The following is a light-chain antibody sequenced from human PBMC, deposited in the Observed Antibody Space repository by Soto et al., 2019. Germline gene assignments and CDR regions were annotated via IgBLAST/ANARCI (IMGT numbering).Light chain of an antibody. CDR1: QGISNY. V-gene: IGKV1-27*01. J-gene: IGKJ1*01. Sequence: DIQMTQSPSSLSASVGDRVTITCRASQGISNYLAWYQQKPGKVPKLLIYAASTVQSGVPSRFSGSGSGTDFTLTISSLQPEDVATYYCQKYNSAPPWTFGQGTKVDIK. CDR2: AAS. CDR3: QKYNSAPPWT.